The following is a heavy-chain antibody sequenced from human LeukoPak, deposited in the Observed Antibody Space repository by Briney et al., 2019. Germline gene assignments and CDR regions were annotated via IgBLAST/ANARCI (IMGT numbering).Heavy chain of an antibody. D-gene: IGHD3-22*01. CDR2: INPNSGGT. V-gene: IGHV1-2*02. CDR3: ARDPTVYDSSGFGGDY. CDR1: GYTFTGYY. Sequence: ASVKVSCKASGYTFTGYYMHWVRQAPGQGLEWMGWINPNSGGTNYAQKFQGRVTMTRDTSISTAYMELSRLGSDDTAVYYCARDPTVYDSSGFGGDYWGQGTLVTVSS. J-gene: IGHJ4*02.